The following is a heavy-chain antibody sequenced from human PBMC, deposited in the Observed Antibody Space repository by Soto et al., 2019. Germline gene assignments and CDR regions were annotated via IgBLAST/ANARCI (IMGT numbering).Heavy chain of an antibody. CDR1: GFTFSSYG. V-gene: IGHV3-30*18. Sequence: QVQLVESGGGMVQPGRSLRLSCAASGFTFSSYGMHWVRQAPGKGLEWVAVISYDGSNKYYADSVKGRFTISRDNSKNTLYLQMNSLRAEDTAVYYCAKGAYYYDSSGSDYWGQGTLVTVSS. J-gene: IGHJ4*02. CDR3: AKGAYYYDSSGSDY. CDR2: ISYDGSNK. D-gene: IGHD3-22*01.